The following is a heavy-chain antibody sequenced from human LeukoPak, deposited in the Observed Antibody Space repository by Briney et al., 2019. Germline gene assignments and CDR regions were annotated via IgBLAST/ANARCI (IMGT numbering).Heavy chain of an antibody. CDR1: GGSISSSSYY. D-gene: IGHD3-22*01. CDR2: IYYSGST. V-gene: IGHV4-39*07. CDR3: ARAATEYYYDSSGSRRYFDY. Sequence: SETLSLTCTVSGGSISSSSYYWGWIRQPPGKGLEWIGSIYYSGSTYYNPSLKSRVTISVDTSKNQFSLKLSSVTAADTAVYYCARAATEYYYDSSGSRRYFDYWXXXTLVTVSS. J-gene: IGHJ4*01.